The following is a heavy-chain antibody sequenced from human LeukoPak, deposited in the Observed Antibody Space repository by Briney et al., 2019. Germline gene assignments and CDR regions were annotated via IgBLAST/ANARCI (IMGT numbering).Heavy chain of an antibody. D-gene: IGHD6-13*01. J-gene: IGHJ4*02. CDR1: GFTFSSYW. CDR2: MKYDGSEK. CDR3: ARDIEAAGLFLDY. Sequence: PGGSLRLSCAASGFTFSSYWMSWVRQGPGKGLEWVANMKYDGSEKYYVDSVKGRFTISRNNAKNSLYLQMNSLRAEDTAVYYCARDIEAAGLFLDYWGQGTLVTVSS. V-gene: IGHV3-7*01.